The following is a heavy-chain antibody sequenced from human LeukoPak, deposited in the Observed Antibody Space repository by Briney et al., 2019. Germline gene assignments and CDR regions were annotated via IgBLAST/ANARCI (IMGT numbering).Heavy chain of an antibody. CDR2: ISGSGGAK. D-gene: IGHD6-19*01. CDR3: AKDRPTEQWLSGPPYFDY. V-gene: IGHV3-23*01. Sequence: PGGSLRLSCAASGFSFSTYAMTWVRQAPGKGLEWVSGISGSGGAKFYADSVKGRFTIFRDNSKNTLYMQMNSLRADDTAIYFCAKDRPTEQWLSGPPYFDYWGQGILVTVSS. J-gene: IGHJ4*02. CDR1: GFSFSTYA.